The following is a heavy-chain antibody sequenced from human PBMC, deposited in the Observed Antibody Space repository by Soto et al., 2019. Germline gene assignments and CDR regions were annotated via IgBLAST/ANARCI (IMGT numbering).Heavy chain of an antibody. CDR3: ARDDIAARRYYYYGMDV. D-gene: IGHD6-6*01. CDR2: ISYDGSNK. CDR1: GFTFSSYA. J-gene: IGHJ6*02. Sequence: PGGSLRLSCVASGFTFSSYAMHWVRQAPGKGLEWVAVISYDGSNKYYADSVKGRFTISRDNSKNTLYLQMNSLRAEDTAVYYCARDDIAARRYYYYGMDVWGQGTTVTVSS. V-gene: IGHV3-30-3*01.